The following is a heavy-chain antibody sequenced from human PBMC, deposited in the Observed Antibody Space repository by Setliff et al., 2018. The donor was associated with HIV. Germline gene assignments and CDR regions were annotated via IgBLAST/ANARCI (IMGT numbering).Heavy chain of an antibody. CDR1: GHTFTSYY. D-gene: IGHD3-22*01. J-gene: IGHJ3*02. V-gene: IGHV1-46*01. Sequence: ASVKVSCKASGHTFTSYYLHWVRQAPGQGLEWMGMINPSGGSASYAQKFQGRVTMSRDTSTSTVYMELSSLRSEDTAVYYCARDYFDSSAYHYGFGAFDIWGQGTMVTVSS. CDR2: INPSGGSA. CDR3: ARDYFDSSAYHYGFGAFDI.